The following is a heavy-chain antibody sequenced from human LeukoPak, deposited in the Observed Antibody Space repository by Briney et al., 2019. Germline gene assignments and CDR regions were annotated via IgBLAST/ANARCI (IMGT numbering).Heavy chain of an antibody. CDR1: GFTFSSYW. J-gene: IGHJ4*02. CDR2: IKQDGSEK. V-gene: IGHV3-7*01. Sequence: GGSLRLSCAASGFTFSSYWMSWVRQAPGEGLEWVANIKQDGSEKYYVDSVKGRFTISRDNAKNSLYLQMNSLRAEDTAVYYCARVGIVVVPAAEPFDYWGQGTLVTVSS. D-gene: IGHD2-2*01. CDR3: ARVGIVVVPAAEPFDY.